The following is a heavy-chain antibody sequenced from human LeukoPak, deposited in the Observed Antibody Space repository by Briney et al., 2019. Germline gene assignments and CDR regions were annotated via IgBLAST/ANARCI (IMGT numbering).Heavy chain of an antibody. CDR3: ARGIGSTTVTTLEYYFDY. Sequence: ASAKVSCKASGYTFTNYDINWVRQATGQGLEWMGWMNPNSGNTGYAQKFQGRVSMTRNTSISTAYMELSSLRSEDTAVYYCARGIGSTTVTTLEYYFDYWGQGTLVTVSS. J-gene: IGHJ4*02. D-gene: IGHD4-17*01. V-gene: IGHV1-8*01. CDR2: MNPNSGNT. CDR1: GYTFTNYD.